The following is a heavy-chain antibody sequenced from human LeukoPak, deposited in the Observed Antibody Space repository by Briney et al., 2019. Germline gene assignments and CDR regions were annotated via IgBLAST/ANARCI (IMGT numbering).Heavy chain of an antibody. Sequence: SETLSLTCTVSNDSISSGDYYWNWIRQPPGKGLEWIGYIFHRGSTSYNPSLKSRIFFSVDTSQNQFSLKLNSVTAADTAVYFCARGVRLGEVGDPWGQGTLVTVSS. D-gene: IGHD3-16*01. J-gene: IGHJ5*02. CDR1: NDSISSGDYY. V-gene: IGHV4-30-4*01. CDR3: ARGVRLGEVGDP. CDR2: IFHRGST.